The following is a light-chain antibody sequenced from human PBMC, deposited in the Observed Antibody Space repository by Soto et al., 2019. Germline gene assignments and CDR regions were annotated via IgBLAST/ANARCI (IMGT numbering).Light chain of an antibody. J-gene: IGLJ1*01. Sequence: QSALTQPASVSGSPGQSITISCTGTSSDVGDNNYVSWYQQYPGKAPKLMLYEVSNRPSGVSNRFSGSKSGNTASLTISGLQAEDEADDYCSSYTSSTTRVFGTGTKLTVL. CDR3: SSYTSSTTRV. CDR1: SSDVGDNNY. V-gene: IGLV2-14*01. CDR2: EVS.